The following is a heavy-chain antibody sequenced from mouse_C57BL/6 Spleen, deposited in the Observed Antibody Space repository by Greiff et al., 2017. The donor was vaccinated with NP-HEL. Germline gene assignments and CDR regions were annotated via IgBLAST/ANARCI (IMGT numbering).Heavy chain of an antibody. V-gene: IGHV1-76*01. CDR1: GYTFTDYY. CDR3: AINWDVGDWFAY. D-gene: IGHD4-1*01. J-gene: IGHJ3*01. Sequence: QVQLQQSGAELVRPGASVKLSCKASGYTFTDYYINWVKQRPGQGLEWIARIYPGSGNTYYNEKFKGKATLTAEKSSSTAYMQLSSLTSEDSAVYFCAINWDVGDWFAYWGQGTLVTVSA. CDR2: IYPGSGNT.